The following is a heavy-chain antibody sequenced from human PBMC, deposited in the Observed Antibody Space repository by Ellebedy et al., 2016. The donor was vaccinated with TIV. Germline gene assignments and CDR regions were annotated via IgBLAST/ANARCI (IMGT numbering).Heavy chain of an antibody. CDR2: IYYSGST. Sequence: MPSETLSLTCTVSGGSIRNGDHYWSWLRQPPGKGLDWIGYIYYSGSTYYNPSLKSRVTISVDTSKKQFSLQLSSVTAEDTAVYFCARKIGESWFDPWGQGTLVTVSS. CDR3: ARKIGESWFDP. J-gene: IGHJ5*02. D-gene: IGHD3-16*01. V-gene: IGHV4-30-4*01. CDR1: GGSIRNGDHY.